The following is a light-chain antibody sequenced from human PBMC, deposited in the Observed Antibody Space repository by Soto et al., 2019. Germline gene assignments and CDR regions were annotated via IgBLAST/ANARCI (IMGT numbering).Light chain of an antibody. CDR1: SSDVGDYNY. Sequence: QSALTQPPSASGSPGQSVTIPCTGTSSDVGDYNYVSWYQQHPGKVPKLIIYEVNKRPSGVPDRFSGSKSGNTASLTVSGLQAEDEADYYCSSYAGSNNLVFGGGTKVTVL. J-gene: IGLJ2*01. V-gene: IGLV2-8*01. CDR3: SSYAGSNNLV. CDR2: EVN.